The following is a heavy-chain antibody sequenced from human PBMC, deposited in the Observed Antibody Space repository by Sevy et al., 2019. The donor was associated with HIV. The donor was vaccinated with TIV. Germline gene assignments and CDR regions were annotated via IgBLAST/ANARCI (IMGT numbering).Heavy chain of an antibody. D-gene: IGHD2-2*01. J-gene: IGHJ5*02. CDR3: ARDVTDIVVVPAPIGENWFDP. Sequence: GGSLRLSCAASGFTFSSYAMHWVRQAPGKGLEWVAVISYDGSNKYYADSVKGRFTISRDNSKNTLYLQMNSLRAEDTAVYYCARDVTDIVVVPAPIGENWFDPWGQGTLVTVSS. CDR1: GFTFSSYA. CDR2: ISYDGSNK. V-gene: IGHV3-30-3*01.